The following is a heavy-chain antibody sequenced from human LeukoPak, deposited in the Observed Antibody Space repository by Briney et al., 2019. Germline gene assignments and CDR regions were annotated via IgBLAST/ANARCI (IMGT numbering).Heavy chain of an antibody. CDR3: ANENYGNDLAVDY. CDR1: GGSFSGYY. Sequence: SETLSLTCAVYGGSFSGYYWSWIRQPPGKGLEWIGEINHSGSTNYNPSLKSRVTISVDTSKNQFSLKLSSVTAADTAVYYCANENYGNDLAVDYWGQGTLVTVSS. V-gene: IGHV4-34*01. D-gene: IGHD1-7*01. J-gene: IGHJ4*02. CDR2: INHSGST.